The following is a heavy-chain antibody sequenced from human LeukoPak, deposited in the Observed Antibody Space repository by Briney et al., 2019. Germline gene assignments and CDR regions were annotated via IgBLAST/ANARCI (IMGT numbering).Heavy chain of an antibody. CDR3: AAGANYYYDSSGYPPVN. D-gene: IGHD3-22*01. J-gene: IGHJ4*02. Sequence: SVKVSCKASGFTFTSSAMQWVRQARGRRLEWIGWIVVGSGNTNYAQKFQERVTITRDMSTSTAYMELSSLRSEDTAVYYCAAGANYYYDSSGYPPVNWGQGTLVTVSS. CDR1: GFTFTSSA. CDR2: IVVGSGNT. V-gene: IGHV1-58*02.